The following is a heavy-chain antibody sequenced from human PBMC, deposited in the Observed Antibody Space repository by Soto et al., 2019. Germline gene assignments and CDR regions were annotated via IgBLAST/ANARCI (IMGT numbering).Heavy chain of an antibody. J-gene: IGHJ4*02. CDR3: TRGLSSPSATGI. CDR2: IHNSGST. CDR1: GGSVSSCCNY. V-gene: IGHV4-39*01. D-gene: IGHD6-6*01. Sequence: QPQLQESGPGLVKPSETLSLTCTVSGGSVSSCCNYWGWGRQPPGKGLEWIGSIHNSGSTSYNPSLQSRVTISVDTPKNQFSLNLTSVTAADTAVYYCTRGLSSPSATGIWGQGTLVTVSS.